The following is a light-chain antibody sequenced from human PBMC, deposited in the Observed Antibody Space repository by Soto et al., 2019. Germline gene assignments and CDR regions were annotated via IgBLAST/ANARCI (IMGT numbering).Light chain of an antibody. V-gene: IGKV3D-11*01. Sequence: EIVLTQSPATLSLSPGERATLSCRASQGVSSYLAWYQQKPGQAPRLLIYDASNRATGIPARFSGSGPGTDFTLTISSLEPEDFATYYCQKYSSAPQTFGQGTKVDIK. CDR2: DAS. CDR1: QGVSSY. CDR3: QKYSSAPQT. J-gene: IGKJ1*01.